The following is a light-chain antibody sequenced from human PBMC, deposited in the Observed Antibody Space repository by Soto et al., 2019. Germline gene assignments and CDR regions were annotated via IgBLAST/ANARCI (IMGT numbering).Light chain of an antibody. V-gene: IGLV1-51*01. J-gene: IGLJ1*01. Sequence: QSLLSHPPSVTPAPGPMFTISYSASSSNIWGNSVSWHQQLPGTAPTPIIYDDNKRPSGIPDRFSGSKSGTSPTLGITGFQTGDGVDYYCGSSDRSMIAYVFGTGTKVPVL. CDR2: DDN. CDR3: GSSDRSMIAYV. CDR1: SSNIWGNS.